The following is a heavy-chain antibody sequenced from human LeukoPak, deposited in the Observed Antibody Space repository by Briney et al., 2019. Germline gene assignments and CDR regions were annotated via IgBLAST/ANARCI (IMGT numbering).Heavy chain of an antibody. V-gene: IGHV1-2*02. J-gene: IGHJ4*02. D-gene: IGHD6-6*01. CDR2: INPNSGGT. CDR1: GYTFTGYY. CDR3: ARDLSLAARPTRKPLGY. Sequence: ASVKVSCKASGYTFTGYYMHWVRQAPGQGLEWMGWINPNSGGTNYAQKFQGRVTMTRDTSISTAYMELSRLRSDDTAVYYCARDLSLAARPTRKPLGYWGQGTLVTVSS.